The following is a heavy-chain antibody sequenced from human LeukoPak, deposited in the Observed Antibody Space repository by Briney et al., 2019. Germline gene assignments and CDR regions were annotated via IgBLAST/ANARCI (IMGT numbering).Heavy chain of an antibody. CDR1: GGSISSYY. CDR3: ERHGDLGGYYFDY. V-gene: IGHV4-4*09. J-gene: IGHJ4*02. Sequence: SETLSLTCTVSGGSISSYYRSWIRQPPGKGLEWIGYIYTSGSTNYNPSLKSRVTISVDTSKNQFSLKLSSVTAADTAVYYCERHGDLGGYYFDYWGQGTLVTVSS. D-gene: IGHD3-16*01. CDR2: IYTSGST.